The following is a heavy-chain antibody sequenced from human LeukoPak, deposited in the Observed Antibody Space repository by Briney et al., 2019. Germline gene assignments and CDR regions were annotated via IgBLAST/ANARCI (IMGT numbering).Heavy chain of an antibody. Sequence: ASVKVSCKASGYTFTSYDINWVRQATGQGLEWMGWMNPNSGNTGYAQKFQGRVTMTRNTSISTAYMELSSLRSEDTAVYYCARVEYSSGWTYYFNYWGQGTLVTVSS. J-gene: IGHJ4*02. CDR1: GYTFTSYD. CDR2: MNPNSGNT. D-gene: IGHD6-19*01. CDR3: ARVEYSSGWTYYFNY. V-gene: IGHV1-8*01.